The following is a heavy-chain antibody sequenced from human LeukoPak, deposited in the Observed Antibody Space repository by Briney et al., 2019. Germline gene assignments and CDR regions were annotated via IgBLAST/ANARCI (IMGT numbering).Heavy chain of an antibody. Sequence: ASVKVSCKTSGYTFTGYYMHWVRQAPGQGLEWMGWINPNSGGTNYAQKFQDRVTMAGDTSISTAYMELSRLTSDDTAVYYCARAPMIVVVFPPRLDYWGQGTLVTVSS. CDR2: INPNSGGT. D-gene: IGHD3-22*01. CDR1: GYTFTGYY. CDR3: ARAPMIVVVFPPRLDY. V-gene: IGHV1-2*02. J-gene: IGHJ4*02.